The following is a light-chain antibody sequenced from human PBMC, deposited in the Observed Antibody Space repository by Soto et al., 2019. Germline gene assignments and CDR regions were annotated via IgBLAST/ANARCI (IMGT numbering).Light chain of an antibody. CDR2: GAS. CDR3: QQYGGTPYT. CDR1: QSVAINY. V-gene: IGKV3-20*01. J-gene: IGKJ2*01. Sequence: EIVLTQSPGTLSLSPGERATLSCRASQSVAINYLAWYQQKLGQAPRLLIYGASKMATGIPDRFSGSGSGADFTLTISRLEPEDFAVYYCQQYGGTPYTFGQGTKLEI.